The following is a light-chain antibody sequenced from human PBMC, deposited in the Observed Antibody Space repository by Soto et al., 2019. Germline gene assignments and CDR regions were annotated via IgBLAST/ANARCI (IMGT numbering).Light chain of an antibody. V-gene: IGKV1-39*01. CDR3: HQSYSTPHS. Sequence: DIQMTQSPSSLSASVGDRVTISCRASQSISRYLHWYKQKPGKAPELLIHAVSTLQSGVPSSFSGSGSGTDFTLTISSLRPEDFATYYCHQSYSTPHSFGQGTKVDI. CDR2: AVS. J-gene: IGKJ1*01. CDR1: QSISRY.